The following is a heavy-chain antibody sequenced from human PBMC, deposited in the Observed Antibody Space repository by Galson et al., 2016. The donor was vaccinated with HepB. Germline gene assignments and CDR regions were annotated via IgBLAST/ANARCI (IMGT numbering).Heavy chain of an antibody. J-gene: IGHJ4*02. Sequence: SLRLSCAASGFTFSDYYMNRIRQAPGKGLECISYIDSSGTTIYYSDSVKGRFTVSRDNAKNSLYLQMNSLRVEDTAVYYCARGLYYGDYAPHYWGQGTLATVSS. D-gene: IGHD4-17*01. V-gene: IGHV3-11*01. CDR1: GFTFSDYY. CDR3: ARGLYYGDYAPHY. CDR2: IDSSGTTI.